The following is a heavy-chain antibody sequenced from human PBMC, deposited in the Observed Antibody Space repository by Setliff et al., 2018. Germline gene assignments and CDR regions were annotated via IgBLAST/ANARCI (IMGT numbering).Heavy chain of an antibody. V-gene: IGHV1-2*02. CDR1: GYTFTAYH. CDR2: VNPNTGGA. D-gene: IGHD1-26*01. CDR3: ATRKSSGRLYYMDV. Sequence: ASVKVSCKTSGYTFTAYHVNWVRQVPGQGPEWMGWVNPNTGGANYAQRFQGRVTMTSDTSMRTAYMELSRLRSDDTAVYYCATRKSSGRLYYMDVWGKGTTVTVSS. J-gene: IGHJ6*03.